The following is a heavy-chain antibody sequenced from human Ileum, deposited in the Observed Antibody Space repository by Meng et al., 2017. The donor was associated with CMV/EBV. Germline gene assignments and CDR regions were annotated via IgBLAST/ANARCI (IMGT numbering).Heavy chain of an antibody. CDR3: ARRRNPGSFEF. D-gene: IGHD1-14*01. CDR1: GGSVINSNYF. Sequence: CTVSGGSVINSNYFWSWIRQPPGRGLEWIANVLYNGDTYYNPSLKTRATISIDTSNNQFSLTLASVTAADGALYYCARRRNPGSFEFWGQGTLVTVSS. V-gene: IGHV4-39*01. CDR2: VLYNGDT. J-gene: IGHJ4*02.